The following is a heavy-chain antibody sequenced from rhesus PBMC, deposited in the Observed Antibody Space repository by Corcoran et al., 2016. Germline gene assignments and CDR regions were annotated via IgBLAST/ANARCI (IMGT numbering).Heavy chain of an antibody. CDR3: ARGLIDY. D-gene: IGHD4-11*01. J-gene: IGHJ4*01. CDR1: GGSINSNY. CDR2: IRSGGST. V-gene: IGHV4-160*01. Sequence: QVQLQQWGEGLVKPSETLSLTCAVYGGSINSNYWSWIRQPPGKGLEWIGRIRSGGSTNYNHSLKSRVTISIDTSKNQFSLKLSSVTAADTAVYYCARGLIDYWGQGVLVTVSS.